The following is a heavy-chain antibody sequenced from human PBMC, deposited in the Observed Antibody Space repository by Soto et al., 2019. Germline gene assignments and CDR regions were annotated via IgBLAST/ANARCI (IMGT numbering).Heavy chain of an antibody. CDR2: IYHSGST. J-gene: IGHJ4*02. V-gene: IGHV4-59*12. Sequence: SETLSLTCTVSGGPISSYYWSWIRQPPGKGLEWIGYIYHSGSTYYNPSLKSRVTISVDRSKNQFSLKLSSVTAADTAVYYCARVPDCRGQGSLVIVSS. D-gene: IGHD2-2*01. CDR1: GGPISSYY. CDR3: ARVPDC.